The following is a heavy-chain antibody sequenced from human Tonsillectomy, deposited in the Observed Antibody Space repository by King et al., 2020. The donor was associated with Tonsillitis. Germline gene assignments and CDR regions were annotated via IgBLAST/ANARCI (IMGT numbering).Heavy chain of an antibody. CDR3: AKDRGVPYYYDSSGYNDY. V-gene: IGHV3-30*18. CDR1: GFTFSSYG. Sequence: VQLVESGGGVVQPGRSLRLSCAASGFTFSSYGMHWVRQAPGKGLEWVAVISYDGSNKYYADSVKGRFTISRDNSKNTLYLQMNSLRAEDTAVYYCAKDRGVPYYYDSSGYNDYWGQGTLVTVSS. D-gene: IGHD3-22*01. J-gene: IGHJ4*02. CDR2: ISYDGSNK.